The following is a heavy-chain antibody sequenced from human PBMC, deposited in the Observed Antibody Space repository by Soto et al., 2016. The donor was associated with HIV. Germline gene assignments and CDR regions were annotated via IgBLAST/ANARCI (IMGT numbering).Heavy chain of an antibody. V-gene: IGHV3-23*01. D-gene: IGHD3-22*01. CDR3: AKKTKRLYDSSGGVLEPFDY. J-gene: IGHJ4*02. CDR1: GFTFSSYA. Sequence: EVQLLESGGGLVQPGGSLRLSCAASGFTFSSYAMSWVRQAPGKGLEWVSAISGSGGSTYYADSVKGRFTISRDNSKNTLYLQMNSLRAEDTAVYYCAKKTKRLYDSSGGVLEPFDYWGQGTLVTVSS. CDR2: ISGSGGST.